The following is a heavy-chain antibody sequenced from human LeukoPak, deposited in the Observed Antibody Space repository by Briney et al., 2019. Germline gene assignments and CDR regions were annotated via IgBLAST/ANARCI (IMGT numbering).Heavy chain of an antibody. CDR3: AKDYDSSGYPVYFDY. Sequence: GGSLRLSCAASGFTFSSYAMSWVRQAPGKGLEWVSAISGSGGSTYYADSVKGRFAISRDNSKNTLYLQMNSLRAEDTAVYYCAKDYDSSGYPVYFDYWGQGTLVTVSS. V-gene: IGHV3-23*01. D-gene: IGHD3-22*01. CDR1: GFTFSSYA. J-gene: IGHJ4*02. CDR2: ISGSGGST.